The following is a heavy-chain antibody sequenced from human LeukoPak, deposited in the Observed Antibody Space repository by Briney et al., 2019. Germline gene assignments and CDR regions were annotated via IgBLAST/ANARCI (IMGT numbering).Heavy chain of an antibody. Sequence: GGSLRLSCAASGFTFSSYGMHWVRQAPGKGLEWVAVISYDGSNKYYADSVKGRFTISRDNSKNSLYLQMNSLRAEDTAVYYCASPCSGGSCYLGYWGQGTLVTVSS. CDR1: GFTFSSYG. V-gene: IGHV3-30*03. J-gene: IGHJ4*02. D-gene: IGHD2-15*01. CDR2: ISYDGSNK. CDR3: ASPCSGGSCYLGY.